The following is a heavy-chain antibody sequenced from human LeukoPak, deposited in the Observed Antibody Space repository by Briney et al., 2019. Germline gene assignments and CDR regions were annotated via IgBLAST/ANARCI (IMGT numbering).Heavy chain of an antibody. CDR1: GFTFSSYA. D-gene: IGHD1-26*01. V-gene: IGHV3-48*04. CDR3: ARTTELRGDAFDI. Sequence: GGSLRLSCAASGFTFSSYAMSWVRQAPGKGLEWVSYISSSGSTIYYADSVKGRFTISRDNAKNSLYLQMNSLRAEDTAVYYCARTTELRGDAFDIWGQGTMVTVSS. CDR2: ISSSGSTI. J-gene: IGHJ3*02.